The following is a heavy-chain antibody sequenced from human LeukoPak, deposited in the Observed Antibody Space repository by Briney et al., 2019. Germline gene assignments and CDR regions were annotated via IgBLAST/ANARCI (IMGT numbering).Heavy chain of an antibody. J-gene: IGHJ4*02. CDR2: IYHSGST. V-gene: IGHV4-4*07. CDR1: GGSISSYY. D-gene: IGHD4-23*01. CDR3: ARRYGGNSRVRYSDY. Sequence: SETLSLTCTVSGGSISSYYWSWIRQPAGKGLEWIGRIYHSGSTYYNPSLKSRVTISVDTSKNQFSLKLSSVTAADTAVYYCARRYGGNSRVRYSDYWGQGTLVTVSS.